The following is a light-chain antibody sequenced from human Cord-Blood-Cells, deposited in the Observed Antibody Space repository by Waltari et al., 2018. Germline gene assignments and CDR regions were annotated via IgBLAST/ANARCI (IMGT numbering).Light chain of an antibody. Sequence: QSALTQPASVSGSPGQSIPISCTGTSSDVGGYNYVSWYQQHPGKAPKLMIYEVSNLPSGVSIRSAGSKSGNTACLTISGLHAEDEADYYCSSYTSSSSGVFGGGTKLTVL. V-gene: IGLV2-14*01. J-gene: IGLJ2*01. CDR3: SSYTSSSSGV. CDR2: EVS. CDR1: SSDVGGYNY.